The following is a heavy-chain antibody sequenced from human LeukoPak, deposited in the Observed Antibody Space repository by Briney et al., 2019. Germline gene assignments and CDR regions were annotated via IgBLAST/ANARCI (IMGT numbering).Heavy chain of an antibody. CDR1: GFTFSTYS. CDR2: ILASGSPT. CDR3: AKDLRPDGVDNFDH. J-gene: IGHJ4*02. Sequence: GGSLRLSCAASGFTFSTYSMNWVRQAPGKGLQWVANILASGSPTYYADSVKGRFIISRDNSKNTVYLQMNSLRVEDTAIYYCAKDLRPDGVDNFDHWGQGILVTVSS. D-gene: IGHD2-8*01. V-gene: IGHV3-23*01.